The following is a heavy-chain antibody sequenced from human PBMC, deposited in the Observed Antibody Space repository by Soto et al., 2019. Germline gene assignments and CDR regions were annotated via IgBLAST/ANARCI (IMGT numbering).Heavy chain of an antibody. CDR2: ISYDGSNK. J-gene: IGHJ1*01. CDR1: GFTFSSYG. V-gene: IGHV3-30*18. Sequence: PGGSLRLSCAASGFTFSSYGMHWVRQAPGKGLEWVAVISYDGSNKYYADSVKGRFTISRDNSKNTLYLQMNSLRAEDTAVYYCAKGGNYDSSWGQGTLVTVSS. CDR3: AKGGNYDSS. D-gene: IGHD3-22*01.